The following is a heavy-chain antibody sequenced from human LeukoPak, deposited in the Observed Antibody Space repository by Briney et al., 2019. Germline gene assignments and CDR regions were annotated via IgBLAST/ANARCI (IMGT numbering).Heavy chain of an antibody. CDR2: ISSNGGST. CDR1: GFTFSSYA. V-gene: IGHV3-64*01. D-gene: IGHD2-2*01. J-gene: IGHJ4*02. Sequence: GGSLRLSCAASGFTFSSYAMHWVRQAPGKGLEYVSAISSNGGSTYYTNSVKGRFTISRDNSKNTLYLQMGSLRAEDMAVYYCARRYCSSISCYLDYWGQGTLVTVS. CDR3: ARRYCSSISCYLDY.